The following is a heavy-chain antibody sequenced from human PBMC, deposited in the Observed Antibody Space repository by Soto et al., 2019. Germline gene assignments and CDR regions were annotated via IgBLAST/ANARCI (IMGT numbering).Heavy chain of an antibody. CDR3: ARGAERQPYYYDSRDYYYYGMDV. J-gene: IGHJ6*02. V-gene: IGHV1-69*13. CDR1: GGTFSSYA. CDR2: IIPIFGTA. D-gene: IGHD3-22*01. Sequence: SVKVSCKASGGTFSSYAISWVRQAPGQGLEWMGGIIPIFGTANYAQKFQGRVTITADESTSTAYMELSSLRSEDTAVYYCARGAERQPYYYDSRDYYYYGMDVWGQGTTVTVSS.